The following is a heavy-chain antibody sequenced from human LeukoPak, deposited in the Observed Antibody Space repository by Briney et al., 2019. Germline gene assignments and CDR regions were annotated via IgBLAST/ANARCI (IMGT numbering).Heavy chain of an antibody. CDR1: GGSFSGYY. D-gene: IGHD3-10*01. Sequence: PSETLSLTCAVYGGSFSGYYWSWIRQPPGKGLEWIGEINHSGSTNYNPSLKSRVTISVDTSKNQFSLKLSSVTAADTAVYYCARGPRNYGSGSYFAYWGQGTLVTVSS. CDR2: INHSGST. V-gene: IGHV4-34*01. J-gene: IGHJ4*02. CDR3: ARGPRNYGSGSYFAY.